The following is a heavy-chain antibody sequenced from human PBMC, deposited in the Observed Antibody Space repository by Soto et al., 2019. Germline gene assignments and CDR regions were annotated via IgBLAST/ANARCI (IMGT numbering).Heavy chain of an antibody. CDR1: GFTFKNYG. D-gene: IGHD3-22*01. CDR3: AKDASYYDSGGDFEGGYFDY. J-gene: IGHJ4*02. V-gene: IGHV3-30*18. Sequence: QVQLVESGGGVVQPGRSLRLSCVVSGFTFKNYGMHWVRQAPGKGLGWVAVIVYDGSYKYYADSVQGRVTISRDKSKNTLYMQMNSLRAEDTAVYYCAKDASYYDSGGDFEGGYFDYWGQGTLVTVSS. CDR2: IVYDGSYK.